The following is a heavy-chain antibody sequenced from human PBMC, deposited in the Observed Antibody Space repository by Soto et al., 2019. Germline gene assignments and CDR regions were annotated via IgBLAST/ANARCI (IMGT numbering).Heavy chain of an antibody. CDR2: ISSSSSYT. V-gene: IGHV3-11*06. CDR3: ARGGGLTHADVIDY. CDR1: GFTFSDYY. D-gene: IGHD3-16*01. J-gene: IGHJ4*02. Sequence: PGGSLRLSCAASGFTFSDYYMSWIRQAPGKGLEWVSYISSSSSYTNYADSVKGRFTISRDNAKNSLYLQMNSLRAEDTAVYYCARGGGLTHADVIDYWGQGTLVTVSS.